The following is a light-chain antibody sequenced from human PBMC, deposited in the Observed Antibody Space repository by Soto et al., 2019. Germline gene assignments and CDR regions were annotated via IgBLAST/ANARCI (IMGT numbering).Light chain of an antibody. J-gene: IGLJ1*01. CDR1: RSEVGAYNY. V-gene: IGLV2-8*01. CDR2: EVS. CDR3: TSYAGTYSFFYV. Sequence: QSVLTQPPSPSRSPGPSVPISCTGNRSEVGAYNYFSWYQQLPGKAPKLIIYEVSKRPSVVPDRFSGSKSGNTASLTVSVLQAEDEADYYCTSYAGTYSFFYVFGTGTKDTDL.